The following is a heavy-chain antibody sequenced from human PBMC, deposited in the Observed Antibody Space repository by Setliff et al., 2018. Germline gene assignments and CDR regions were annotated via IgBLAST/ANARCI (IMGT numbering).Heavy chain of an antibody. Sequence: GESLKISCAASGITFKNAWMTWVRQAPGKGLEWVGRIKSKGEGETTNYAVPVKSRFSISRDDSRNTIYLQMNSLKIEDTAFYYCTTGPRDSRAYMNWFDPWGPGTLVTVSS. CDR3: TTGPRDSRAYMNWFDP. CDR2: IKSKGEGETT. V-gene: IGHV3-15*01. CDR1: GITFKNAW. D-gene: IGHD3-22*01. J-gene: IGHJ5*02.